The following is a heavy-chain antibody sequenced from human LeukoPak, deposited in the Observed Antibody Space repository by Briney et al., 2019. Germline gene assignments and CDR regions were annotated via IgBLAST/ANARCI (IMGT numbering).Heavy chain of an antibody. J-gene: IGHJ3*02. V-gene: IGHV4-39*01. Sequence: PSETLSLTCTVSGGSISNSYYWGWIRQPPGKGLEWIGSIYYSGSTYYNPSLKSRVTISVDTSKNQFSLKLSSVTAADTAVYYCARLRYNWILPGPDAFDIWGQGTKVIVSS. CDR2: IYYSGST. D-gene: IGHD1-1*01. CDR1: GGSISNSYY. CDR3: ARLRYNWILPGPDAFDI.